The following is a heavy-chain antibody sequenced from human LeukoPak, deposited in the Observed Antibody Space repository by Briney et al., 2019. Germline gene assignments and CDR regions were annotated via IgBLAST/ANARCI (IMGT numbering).Heavy chain of an antibody. D-gene: IGHD2-15*01. CDR2: IYYSGST. Sequence: PSETLSLTCAVYGGSFSGYYWSWIRQPPGKGLEWIGYIYYSGSTNYNPSLKSRVTISLDTSKNQFSLKLSSVTAADTAVYYCARGPPLDCSGGSCYRWYFQHWGQGTLVTVSS. CDR3: ARGPPLDCSGGSCYRWYFQH. J-gene: IGHJ1*01. CDR1: GGSFSGYY. V-gene: IGHV4-59*01.